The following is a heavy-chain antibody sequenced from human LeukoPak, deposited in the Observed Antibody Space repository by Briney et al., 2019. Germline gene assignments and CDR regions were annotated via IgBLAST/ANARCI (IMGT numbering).Heavy chain of an antibody. V-gene: IGHV3-23*01. CDR1: GFTFSSYA. CDR2: ISGSGGST. D-gene: IGHD3-22*01. J-gene: IGHJ4*02. Sequence: PGGSLRLSCAASGFTFSSYAMSWVRQAPGKGLECVPAISGSGGSTYYADSVKGRFTISRDNSKNTLYLQMNSLRAEDTAVYYCAKNYYDSSGYYYYFDYWGQGTLVTVSS. CDR3: AKNYYDSSGYYYYFDY.